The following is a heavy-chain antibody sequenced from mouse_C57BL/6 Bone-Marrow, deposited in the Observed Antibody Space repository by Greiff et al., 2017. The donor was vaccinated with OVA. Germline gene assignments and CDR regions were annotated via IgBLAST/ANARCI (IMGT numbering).Heavy chain of an antibody. V-gene: IGHV3-6*01. CDR2: ISYDGSN. CDR1: GYSITSGYY. Sequence: EVKLQESGPGLVKPSQSLSLTCSVTGYSITSGYYWNWIRQFPGNKLEWMGYISYDGSNNYNPSLKNRISITRDTSKNQFFLKLNSVTTEDTATYYCAREGGYYDYGDAMDYWGQGTSVTVSS. CDR3: AREGGYYDYGDAMDY. D-gene: IGHD2-4*01. J-gene: IGHJ4*01.